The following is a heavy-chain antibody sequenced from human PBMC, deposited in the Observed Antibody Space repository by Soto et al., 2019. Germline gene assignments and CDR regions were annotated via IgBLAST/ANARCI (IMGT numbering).Heavy chain of an antibody. CDR3: ARHVYGSGIVRYFDL. V-gene: IGHV4-39*01. Sequence: QLQLRESGPGLVKPSETLSLTCTVSGGSISSSTYYWGWIRQPPGKGLEWIGSIWSTYYNPSPKSRVTISVDTSKNQFSLNLNSVTAADTAVYYCARHVYGSGIVRYFDLWGRGPLVTVSS. J-gene: IGHJ2*01. CDR1: GGSISSSTYY. CDR2: IWST. D-gene: IGHD3-10*01.